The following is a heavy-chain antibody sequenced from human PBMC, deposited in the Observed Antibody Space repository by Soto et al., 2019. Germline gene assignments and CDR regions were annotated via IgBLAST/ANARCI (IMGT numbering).Heavy chain of an antibody. CDR2: IYPGDSDT. CDR3: ARHEGRIAVAGNAFDI. Sequence: GESLKISCKGSGYSFTSYWIGWVRQMPGKGLEWMGIIYPGDSDTRYSPSFQGQVTISADKSISTAYLQWSSLKASDTAMHYCARHEGRIAVAGNAFDIWGQGTMVTVSS. J-gene: IGHJ3*02. CDR1: GYSFTSYW. D-gene: IGHD6-19*01. V-gene: IGHV5-51*01.